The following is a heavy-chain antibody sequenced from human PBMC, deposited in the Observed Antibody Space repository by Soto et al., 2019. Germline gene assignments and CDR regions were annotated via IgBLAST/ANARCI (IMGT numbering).Heavy chain of an antibody. V-gene: IGHV3-33*01. D-gene: IGHD1-7*01. J-gene: IGHJ6*02. CDR3: ARVLELPPQYYYYGMDV. CDR1: GFTFISYG. CDR2: IWYDGSNK. Sequence: WGSLRLSCAASGFTFISYGMHCFRQAPFKGLEWVAVIWYDGSNKYYADSVKGRFTISRDNSKNTLYLQMNSLRAEDTAVYYCARVLELPPQYYYYGMDVWGQGTTVTVSS.